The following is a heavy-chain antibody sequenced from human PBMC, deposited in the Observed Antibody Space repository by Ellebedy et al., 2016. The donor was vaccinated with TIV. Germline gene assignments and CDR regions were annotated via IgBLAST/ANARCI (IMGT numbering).Heavy chain of an antibody. D-gene: IGHD2-21*02. CDR3: TTDGTVTAPFDY. V-gene: IGHV3-15*01. Sequence: GESLKISCAASGFTFSNAWMSWVRQAPGKGLEWVGRIKSKTDGGTTDYAAPVKGRFTISRDDSKNTLYLQMNSLKTEDTAVYYCTTDGTVTAPFDYWGQGTLVTVSS. CDR1: GFTFSNAW. J-gene: IGHJ4*02. CDR2: IKSKTDGGTT.